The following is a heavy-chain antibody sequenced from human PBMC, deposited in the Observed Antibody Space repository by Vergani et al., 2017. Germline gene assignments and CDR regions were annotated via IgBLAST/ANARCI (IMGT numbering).Heavy chain of an antibody. CDR1: GGSISSGSYY. CDR2: IYTSGST. D-gene: IGHD6-6*01. J-gene: IGHJ4*02. Sequence: QVQLQESGPGLVKPSQTLSLTCTVSGGSISSGSYYWSWIRQPAGKGLEWIGRIYTSGSTNYNPSLKSRVTMSVDTSKNQFSLKLSSVTAADTAGYYCARGLSSSAYFFDYWGQGTLVTVSS. CDR3: ARGLSSSAYFFDY. V-gene: IGHV4-61*02.